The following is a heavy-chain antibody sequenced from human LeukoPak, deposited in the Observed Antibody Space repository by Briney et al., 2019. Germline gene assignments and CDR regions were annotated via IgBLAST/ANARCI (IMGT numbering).Heavy chain of an antibody. Sequence: NPSETLSLTCTVSGGSISSYYWSWIRQPPGKGLEWIGYIYYSGSTNYNPSLKSRVTISVDTSKNQFSLKLSSVTAADTAVYYCARGGYYYDSSGYYWGFVDYWGQGTLVTVSS. CDR3: ARGGYYYDSSGYYWGFVDY. CDR1: GGSISSYY. J-gene: IGHJ4*02. CDR2: IYYSGST. D-gene: IGHD3-22*01. V-gene: IGHV4-59*12.